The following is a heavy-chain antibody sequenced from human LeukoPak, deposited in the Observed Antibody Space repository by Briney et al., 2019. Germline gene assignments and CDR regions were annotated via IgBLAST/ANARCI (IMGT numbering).Heavy chain of an antibody. CDR3: VRIPNSANFPNWFDP. Sequence: PGGSLRLSCAASGFTFSSSTMNWVRRAPGKGLEWVSSISSGTDYIYYADSVKGRFTISRDSAKNSLYLQMNSLRAEDTAVYYCVRIPNSANFPNWFDPWGQGTLVTVSS. V-gene: IGHV3-21*01. D-gene: IGHD4/OR15-4a*01. CDR1: GFTFSSST. J-gene: IGHJ5*02. CDR2: ISSGTDYI.